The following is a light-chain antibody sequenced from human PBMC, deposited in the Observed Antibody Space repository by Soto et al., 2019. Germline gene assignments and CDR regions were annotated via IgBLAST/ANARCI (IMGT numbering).Light chain of an antibody. J-gene: IGKJ5*01. V-gene: IGKV1-39*01. Sequence: DIQMTQSPSSMSASVGDRVTLTCRASHDIGTFLNWYQQRPGEAPKLLIYAASNLKTGVPFRFSGSGSGTEFTLTISSLQPEDFATYYCQKNFSSPSITFGQGTRLEIK. CDR2: AAS. CDR1: HDIGTF. CDR3: QKNFSSPSIT.